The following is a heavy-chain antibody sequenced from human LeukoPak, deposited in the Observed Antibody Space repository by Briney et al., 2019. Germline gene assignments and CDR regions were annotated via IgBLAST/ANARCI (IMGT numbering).Heavy chain of an antibody. D-gene: IGHD3-10*01. CDR1: GGSIRSSSYY. Sequence: SETLSLTCTVSGGSIRSSSYYWGWIRQPPGKGLEWIGSIYYSGSTYDNPSLKSRVTISVDTSKNQFSLKLNSVTAADTAVYYCARRLAGSVSWDFDYWGQGTLVTVSS. CDR2: IYYSGST. CDR3: ARRLAGSVSWDFDY. J-gene: IGHJ4*02. V-gene: IGHV4-39*01.